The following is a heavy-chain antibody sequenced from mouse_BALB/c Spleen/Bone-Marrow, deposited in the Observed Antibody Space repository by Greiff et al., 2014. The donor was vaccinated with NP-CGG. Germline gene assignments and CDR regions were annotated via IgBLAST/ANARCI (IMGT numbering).Heavy chain of an antibody. CDR1: GYAFTNYL. D-gene: IGHD2-10*01. J-gene: IGHJ2*01. Sequence: VKLMESGAELVRPGTSVKVSCKASGYAFTNYLIEWVKQRPGRGLEWIGVINPGSGGTNYNEKFKGKATLTADKSSSTAYMQLSSLTSDDSAVCFCARGAYYGNYFDYWGQGTTLTVSS. CDR2: INPGSGGT. V-gene: IGHV1-54*01. CDR3: ARGAYYGNYFDY.